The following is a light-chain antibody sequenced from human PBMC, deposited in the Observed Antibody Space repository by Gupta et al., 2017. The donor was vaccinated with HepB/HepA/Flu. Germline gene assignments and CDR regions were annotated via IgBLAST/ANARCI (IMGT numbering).Light chain of an antibody. CDR1: SSNIGAGFD. V-gene: IGLV1-40*01. Sequence: QSVLTQPPSVSGAPGQRVTISCTGSSSNIGAGFDVHWYQVLPATAPKLRILGNSERPSGVPGRFSASWSGTAASINTTGLEAEDDGDYYSQYYESSNQGVFGGGTKLTVL. CDR3: QYYESSNQGV. J-gene: IGLJ3*02. CDR2: GNS.